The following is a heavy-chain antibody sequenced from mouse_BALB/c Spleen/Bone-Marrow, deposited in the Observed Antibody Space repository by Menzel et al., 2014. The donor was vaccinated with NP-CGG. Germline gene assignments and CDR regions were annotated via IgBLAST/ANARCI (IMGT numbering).Heavy chain of an antibody. J-gene: IGHJ4*01. Sequence: VQLQQSGAELVRPGASVKLSCKALGYTFTDYEIHWVKQTPVHGLEWIGAIHPRSGGTAYNQKFKGKATLTADKSSSIAYMELSSLTSEDSAVYYCTRDGDGYYPYTLDNWVQGTSVTVSS. D-gene: IGHD2-3*01. CDR3: TRDGDGYYPYTLDN. CDR2: IHPRSGGT. CDR1: GYTFTDYE. V-gene: IGHV1-15*01.